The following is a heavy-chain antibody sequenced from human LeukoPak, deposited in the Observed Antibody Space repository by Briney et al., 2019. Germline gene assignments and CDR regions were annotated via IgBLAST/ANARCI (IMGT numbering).Heavy chain of an antibody. J-gene: IGHJ5*02. Sequence: GGSLRLSCAASGFTFSSYWMSWVRQAGGKGLAGVANIKQHGREKYFVDCVRGRFTLSRDNAKTSLYLKMNSLRVEDTAVYYCARDGYNEGGWFDPWGQGTLVTVSS. D-gene: IGHD5-24*01. CDR1: GFTFSSYW. CDR2: IKQHGREK. CDR3: ARDGYNEGGWFDP. V-gene: IGHV3-7*01.